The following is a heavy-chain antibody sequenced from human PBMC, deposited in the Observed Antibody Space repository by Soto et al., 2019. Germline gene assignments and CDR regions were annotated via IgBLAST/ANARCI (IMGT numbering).Heavy chain of an antibody. CDR3: ARGTTLRDWEWTPVGAFDI. J-gene: IGHJ3*02. CDR2: IYDSGTT. Sequence: QLQLQESGSGLVKPSQTLSLTCAVSGGSISSGGHSWSWIRQPPGKGLEWIGYIYDSGTTYYNPSLKSRVTISVDRSKNQFSVKLSSVTAADTAVYYCARGTTLRDWEWTPVGAFDIWGQGTMVTVSS. CDR1: GGSISSGGHS. D-gene: IGHD3-3*01. V-gene: IGHV4-30-2*01.